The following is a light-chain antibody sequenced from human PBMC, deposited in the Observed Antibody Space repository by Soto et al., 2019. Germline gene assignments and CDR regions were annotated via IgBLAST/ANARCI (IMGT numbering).Light chain of an antibody. J-gene: IGLJ2*01. CDR1: SSDVGGYNY. V-gene: IGLV2-14*01. Sequence: QSALTQPASVSGSPGQSITISCTGTSSDVGGYNYVSWYQQHPGTAPQLMIYDVSNRPSGVSNRFSGSKSGNTASLTISGLQAEHEADYDCSSYSSSSAPRYVIFGGGTKLTVL. CDR2: DVS. CDR3: SSYSSSSAPRYVI.